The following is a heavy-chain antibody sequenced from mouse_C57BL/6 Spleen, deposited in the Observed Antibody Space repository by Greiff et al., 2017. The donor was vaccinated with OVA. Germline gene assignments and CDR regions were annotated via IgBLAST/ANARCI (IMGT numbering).Heavy chain of an antibody. Sequence: QVQLKQSGAELARPGASVKLSCKASGYTFTSYGISWVKQRTGQGLEWIGEIYPRSGNTYYNEKFKGKATLTADKSSSTAYMELRSLTSEDSAVYFCARGPLGPLLDLYYFDYWGQGTTLTVSS. D-gene: IGHD3-3*01. CDR1: GYTFTSYG. CDR2: IYPRSGNT. V-gene: IGHV1-81*01. J-gene: IGHJ2*01. CDR3: ARGPLGPLLDLYYFDY.